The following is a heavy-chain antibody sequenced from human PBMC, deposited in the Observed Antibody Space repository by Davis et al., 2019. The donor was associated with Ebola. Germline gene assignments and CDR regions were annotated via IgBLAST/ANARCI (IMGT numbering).Heavy chain of an antibody. V-gene: IGHV3-21*01. CDR1: GFTFSSYA. J-gene: IGHJ4*02. CDR2: TGSSSSYI. D-gene: IGHD3-22*01. Sequence: PGGSLRLSCAASGFTFSSYAMSWVRQAPGKGLEWVSSTGSSSSYIYYADSVKGRFTISKDNAKHSLYLQMNSLGAEDTAVYYCARDNLKSGSFHYWGQGTLVTVSS. CDR3: ARDNLKSGSFHY.